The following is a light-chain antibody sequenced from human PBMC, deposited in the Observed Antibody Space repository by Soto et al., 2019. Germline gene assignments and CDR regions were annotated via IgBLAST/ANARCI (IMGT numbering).Light chain of an antibody. CDR1: KLGDKF. V-gene: IGLV3-1*01. CDR3: QAWDSSLRV. J-gene: IGLJ3*02. Sequence: SYELTQPPSVSVSPGQTASITCSGDKLGDKFACWYQQKPGQSPMLVIYEDDKRPSGIPERFSGSNSGNTATLTISGTQAMEEADYYCQAWDSSLRVFGGGTKLTVL. CDR2: EDD.